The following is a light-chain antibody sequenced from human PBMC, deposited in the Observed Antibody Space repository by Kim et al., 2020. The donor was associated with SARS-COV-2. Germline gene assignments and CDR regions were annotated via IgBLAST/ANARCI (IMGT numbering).Light chain of an antibody. Sequence: VSPGQTASISCSGDKLRNKYFCWDQKKPGQSPVLVIYYDTKRPSGVPERFSGSNSGNTATLTISETQPMDEADYFCQAWDSNNQVFGTGTKVTVL. CDR1: KLRNKY. CDR2: YDT. V-gene: IGLV3-1*01. J-gene: IGLJ1*01. CDR3: QAWDSNNQV.